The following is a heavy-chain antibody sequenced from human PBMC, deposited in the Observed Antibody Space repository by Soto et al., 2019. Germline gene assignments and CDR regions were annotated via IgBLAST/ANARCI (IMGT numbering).Heavy chain of an antibody. Sequence: QVQLVQSGAEVKKPGASVKVSCKASGYTFSSYDINWVRQATGQGLEWMGWMIPNSGKIGYAQKFQGRLTMTRNTSRSTAYMELSSLRSEDTAVYYCARDYGDYSGDYWGQGTLVTVSS. V-gene: IGHV1-8*01. D-gene: IGHD4-17*01. CDR2: MIPNSGKI. CDR1: GYTFSSYD. J-gene: IGHJ4*02. CDR3: ARDYGDYSGDY.